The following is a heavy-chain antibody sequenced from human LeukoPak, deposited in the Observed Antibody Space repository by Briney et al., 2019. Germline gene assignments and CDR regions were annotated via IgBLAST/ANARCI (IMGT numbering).Heavy chain of an antibody. CDR2: INPNTGGT. Sequence: ASVKVSCKASGYTFTSYYIHWVRQAPGQGLEWMGSINPNTGGTKYAQNFQGRVAMTRDTSTNTAYMELTRLVSDDTAVYYCARDPRGSYYLDYWGQGTLVTVSS. CDR3: ARDPRGSYYLDY. D-gene: IGHD1-26*01. CDR1: GYTFTSYY. J-gene: IGHJ4*02. V-gene: IGHV1-2*02.